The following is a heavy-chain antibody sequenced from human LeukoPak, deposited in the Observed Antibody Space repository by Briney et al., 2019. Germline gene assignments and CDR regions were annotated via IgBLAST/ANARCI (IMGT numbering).Heavy chain of an antibody. V-gene: IGHV3-11*04. CDR1: GFTVSGSY. J-gene: IGHJ3*02. CDR2: ISSSGSTI. Sequence: GGSLRLSCAASGFTVSGSYMTWVRQPPGKGLEWVSYISSSGSTIYYADSVKGRFTISRDNAKNSLYLQMNSLRAEDTAVYYCASCPYCGGDQLAFDIWGQGTMVTVSS. CDR3: ASCPYCGGDQLAFDI. D-gene: IGHD2-21*02.